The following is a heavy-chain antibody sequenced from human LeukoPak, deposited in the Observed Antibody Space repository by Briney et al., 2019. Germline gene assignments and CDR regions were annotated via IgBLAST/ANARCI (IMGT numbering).Heavy chain of an antibody. CDR2: IIGSGGST. J-gene: IGHJ3*02. D-gene: IGHD3-22*01. V-gene: IGHV3-23*01. Sequence: PGGSLRLSCAASGFTFTTYAMTWVRQAPGKGLEWVSAIIGSGGSTYYGDSVKGRFTISRDNSKNTLYLQMSSLRADDTAVYYCARSYDSSGYYKGSDAFDMWGQGTKVTVSS. CDR3: ARSYDSSGYYKGSDAFDM. CDR1: GFTFTTYA.